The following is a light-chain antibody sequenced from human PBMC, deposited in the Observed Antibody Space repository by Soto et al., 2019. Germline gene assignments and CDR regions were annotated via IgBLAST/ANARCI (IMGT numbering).Light chain of an antibody. Sequence: QSALTQSASVSGSLGQSITISCTGTSSDVGAYNYVSWYQHHPGKAPKLMIYDVSDRPSGVSNRFSGSKSGNTASLTISGLQAEDEADYYCSSYATSGTLFGGGTKLTVL. CDR2: DVS. J-gene: IGLJ3*02. V-gene: IGLV2-14*03. CDR3: SSYATSGTL. CDR1: SSDVGAYNY.